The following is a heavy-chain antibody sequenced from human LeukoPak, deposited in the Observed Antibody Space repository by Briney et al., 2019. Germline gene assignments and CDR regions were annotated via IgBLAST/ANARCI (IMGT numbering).Heavy chain of an antibody. V-gene: IGHV4-39*01. Sequence: SETLSLTCTVSGGSISSSSYYWGWIRQPPGKGLEWIGSIYYSGSTYYNPSLKSRVTISVDTSKNQFSLKLSSVTAADTAVYYCASIKVTLYYYYYMDVWGKGTTVTVSS. D-gene: IGHD4-11*01. CDR1: GGSISSSSYY. CDR3: ASIKVTLYYYYYMDV. J-gene: IGHJ6*03. CDR2: IYYSGST.